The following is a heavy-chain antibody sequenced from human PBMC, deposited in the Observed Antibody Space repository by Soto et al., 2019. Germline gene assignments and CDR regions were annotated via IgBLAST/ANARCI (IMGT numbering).Heavy chain of an antibody. V-gene: IGHV4-39*02. CDR2: IFHSGFT. Sequence: PSETLSLTCTVSGGSISSSSYYWGWIRQPPGKGLEWIGSIFHSGFTHYSPSLKGRLAISVDTSKNQFYLKLSSLTAADTAFYYCARDDFRVDWFAPWGLGTLVTVSS. CDR1: GGSISSSSYY. CDR3: ARDDFRVDWFAP. J-gene: IGHJ5*02. D-gene: IGHD2-21*01.